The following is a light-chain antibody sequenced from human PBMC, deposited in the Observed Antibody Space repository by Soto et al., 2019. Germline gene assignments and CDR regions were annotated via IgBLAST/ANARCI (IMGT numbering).Light chain of an antibody. V-gene: IGKV1-12*01. J-gene: IGKJ5*01. CDR3: QQAYSFPLT. CDR2: AAS. Sequence: DIQMTQSPSSVSASVGDRVTITCRASHDLSSWVAWYQRKAGKAPGLLIYAASRLQRGVPSRFSGGGSGTHYTLTINSLQPEDFATYYCQQAYSFPLTFGQGTRL. CDR1: HDLSSW.